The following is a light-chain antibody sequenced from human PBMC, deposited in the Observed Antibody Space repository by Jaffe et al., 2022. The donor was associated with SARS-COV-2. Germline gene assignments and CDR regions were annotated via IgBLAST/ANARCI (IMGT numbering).Light chain of an antibody. CDR2: GVS. Sequence: QSALTQPASVSGSPGQSITISCTGTSSDTGYYNYVSWYQHHPGKAPKLIIYGVSNRPSGVSNRFSGSKSGNTASLTISGLQAEDEADYYCSSYTSTRSDWLFGGGTKLTVL. CDR1: SSDTGYYNY. V-gene: IGLV2-14*01. CDR3: SSYTSTRSDWL. J-gene: IGLJ3*02.